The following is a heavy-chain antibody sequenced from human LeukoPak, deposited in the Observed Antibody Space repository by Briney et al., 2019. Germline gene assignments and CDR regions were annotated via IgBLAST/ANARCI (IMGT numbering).Heavy chain of an antibody. CDR1: GYRFTSYA. CDR3: AREFYSSSRYWFDP. CDR2: INTNTGNP. V-gene: IGHV7-4-1*02. D-gene: IGHD6-13*01. Sequence: ASVKVSCKASGYRFTSYAMNWVRQAPGQGLESMGWINTNTGNPTYAQGFTGRFVFSLDTSVSTAYLQISSLKAEDTAVYYCAREFYSSSRYWFDPWGQGTLVTVSS. J-gene: IGHJ5*02.